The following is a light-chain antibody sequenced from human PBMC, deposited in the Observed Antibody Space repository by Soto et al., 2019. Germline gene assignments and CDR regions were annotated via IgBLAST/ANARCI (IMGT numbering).Light chain of an antibody. CDR1: QGIGSW. J-gene: IGKJ4*01. Sequence: DIQMTQSPSSVSASLGDTVTITCRASQGIGSWLAWYQHKPGQAPKLLIYAASNLRSGVPSRFRGSGSGTDFTLTISSLQPEDFATYYCQQAHDFSLTFGGGTKVEIK. CDR3: QQAHDFSLT. CDR2: AAS. V-gene: IGKV1-12*01.